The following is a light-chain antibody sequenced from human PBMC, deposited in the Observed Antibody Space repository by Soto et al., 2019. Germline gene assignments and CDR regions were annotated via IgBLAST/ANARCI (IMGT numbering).Light chain of an antibody. CDR3: SSYTSSSTLYV. V-gene: IGLV2-14*03. Sequence: QSVLTQPASVSRSPGQSITISCTGTSSDVGGYSYVSWYQHHPGKAPKLMIYDVSSRPSGVSNRFSGSKSGNTASLTISGLQAEDEADYYCSSYTSSSTLYVFGTGTKLTVL. CDR1: SSDVGGYSY. J-gene: IGLJ1*01. CDR2: DVS.